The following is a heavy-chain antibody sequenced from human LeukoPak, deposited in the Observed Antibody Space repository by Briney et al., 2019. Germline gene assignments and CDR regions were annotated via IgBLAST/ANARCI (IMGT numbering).Heavy chain of an antibody. J-gene: IGHJ6*03. CDR3: ARDRFRMVRGSYYYYMDV. Sequence: SETLSLTCTVSGGSISSYYWSWIRQPPGKGLEWIGYIYYSGSTNYNPSLKSRVTISVDTSKNQFSLKLSSVTAADTAVYYCARDRFRMVRGSYYYYMDVWGKGTTVTISS. V-gene: IGHV4-59*01. CDR2: IYYSGST. D-gene: IGHD3-10*01. CDR1: GGSISSYY.